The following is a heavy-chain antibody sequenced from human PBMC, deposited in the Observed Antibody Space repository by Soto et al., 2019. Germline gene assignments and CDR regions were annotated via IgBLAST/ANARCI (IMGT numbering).Heavy chain of an antibody. J-gene: IGHJ4*02. CDR3: AWRGYSGYADYFDY. V-gene: IGHV4-59*08. CDR2: IYYSGSTYSGST. Sequence: PSETLSLTCTVSGGSISSYYWSWILQPPWKGLEWIGYIYYSGSTYSGSTNYNPSLKSRVTISVDTSKNQFSLKLSSVTAADTAVYSCAWRGYSGYADYFDYRGQGTPVTVSS. D-gene: IGHD5-12*01. CDR1: GGSISSYY.